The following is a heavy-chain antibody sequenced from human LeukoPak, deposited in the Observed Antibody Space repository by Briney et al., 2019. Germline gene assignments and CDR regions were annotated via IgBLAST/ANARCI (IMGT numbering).Heavy chain of an antibody. Sequence: GASVKVSCKASGYTFTGYYMHWVRQAPGQGLEWMGWINPNSGGTNYAQKFQGRVTMTRDTSIRTAYMELSRLRSDDTAVYYCARVVQYYDFWSGYSSFDYWGQGTLVTVSS. D-gene: IGHD3-3*01. CDR1: GYTFTGYY. V-gene: IGHV1-2*02. J-gene: IGHJ4*02. CDR2: INPNSGGT. CDR3: ARVVQYYDFWSGYSSFDY.